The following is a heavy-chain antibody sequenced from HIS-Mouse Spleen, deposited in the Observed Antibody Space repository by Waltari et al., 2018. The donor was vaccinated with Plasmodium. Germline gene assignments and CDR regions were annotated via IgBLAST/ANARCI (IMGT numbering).Heavy chain of an antibody. D-gene: IGHD6-13*01. CDR1: GYTFTGYY. V-gene: IGHV1-2*02. Sequence: QVQLVQSGAEVKKPGASVKVSCKASGYTFTGYYMQWVRQAPGKGLEWMGWINPNSGGTNYAQKCQGRVTMTRDTSISTAYMELSRLRSDDTAVYYCARVLGYKAAAGTFVEYFQHWGQGTLVTVSS. J-gene: IGHJ1*01. CDR3: ARVLGYKAAAGTFVEYFQH. CDR2: INPNSGGT.